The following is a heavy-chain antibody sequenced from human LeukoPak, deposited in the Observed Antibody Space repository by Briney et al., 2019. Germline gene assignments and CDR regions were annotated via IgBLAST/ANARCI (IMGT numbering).Heavy chain of an antibody. CDR3: ARGPPSYYYYYYMDV. J-gene: IGHJ6*03. Sequence: GASVKVSCKASGYTVTSYAMHWVRQAPGQRLEWMGWINAGNGNTKYSQEFQGRVTITRDTSASTAYMELSSLRSEDMAVYYCARGPPSYYYYYYMDVWGKGTTVTVSS. V-gene: IGHV1-3*03. CDR1: GYTVTSYA. CDR2: INAGNGNT.